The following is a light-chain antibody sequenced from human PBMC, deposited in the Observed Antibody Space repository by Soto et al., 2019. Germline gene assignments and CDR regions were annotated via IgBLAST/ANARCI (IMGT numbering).Light chain of an antibody. J-gene: IGKJ3*01. CDR1: QSLVHSDGTPY. CDR3: MQATQFPIT. CDR2: KIS. V-gene: IGKV2-24*01. Sequence: DIVLTPTPLSSPVTLGQPPSISCRSSQSLVHSDGTPYLSWLHQRPGQPPRLLIYKISTRFSGVPDRFSGSGAGTDFTLKISRVEAEDVGIYYCMQATQFPITFGPGTKVDIK.